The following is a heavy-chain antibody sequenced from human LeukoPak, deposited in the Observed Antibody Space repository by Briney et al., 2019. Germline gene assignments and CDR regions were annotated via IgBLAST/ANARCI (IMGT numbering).Heavy chain of an antibody. J-gene: IGHJ5*02. D-gene: IGHD2-2*01. V-gene: IGHV3-21*01. Sequence: PGGSLRLSCAASGFTFSSYTMNWVRQAPGKGPEWVSSISSSSSYIYYADSVKGRFTISRDNAKNSLYLQMNSLRAEDTAVYYCARVAVVPAASRKNNWFDPWSQGTLVTVSS. CDR2: ISSSSSYI. CDR1: GFTFSSYT. CDR3: ARVAVVPAASRKNNWFDP.